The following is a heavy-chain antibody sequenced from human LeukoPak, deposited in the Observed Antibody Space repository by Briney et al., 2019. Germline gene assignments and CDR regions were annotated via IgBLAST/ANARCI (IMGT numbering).Heavy chain of an antibody. Sequence: GGSLRLSCAASGFTFSSYSMNWVRQAPGKGLEWVSSISSSSSYIYYADSVKGRFTIPRDNAKDSLYLQMNSLRAEDTAVYYCARGHCSSTSCYPFYLDYWGQGTLVTVSS. D-gene: IGHD2-2*01. CDR2: ISSSSSYI. CDR3: ARGHCSSTSCYPFYLDY. CDR1: GFTFSSYS. J-gene: IGHJ4*02. V-gene: IGHV3-21*01.